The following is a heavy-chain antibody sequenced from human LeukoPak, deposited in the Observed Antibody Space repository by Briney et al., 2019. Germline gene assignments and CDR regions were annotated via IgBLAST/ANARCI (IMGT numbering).Heavy chain of an antibody. CDR1: GYSFTSYW. CDR2: IYPGDSDT. D-gene: IGHD3-10*01. Sequence: KPGESLKISCKGSGYSFTSYWIGWVRQMPGKGLEWMGIIYPGDSDTRYSPSFQGQVTISADKSISTAYLQWSSLKASDSAMYYCATNTMFRGIHAFDIWGQGTMATVSS. J-gene: IGHJ3*02. V-gene: IGHV5-51*01. CDR3: ATNTMFRGIHAFDI.